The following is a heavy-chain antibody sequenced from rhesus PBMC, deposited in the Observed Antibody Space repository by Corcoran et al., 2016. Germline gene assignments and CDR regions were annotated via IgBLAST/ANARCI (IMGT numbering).Heavy chain of an antibody. Sequence: EVRLVESGGGLVQGGGSLRLAWAASGFTFGVYQMNWVRQAQGKGPEWLGLIRKKVDGGTTSYGASAKGRFTFSRDDSKNIVSLEINSLKSEDTAVYYCARDNWGSLDYWGQGVLVTVSS. CDR1: GFTFGVYQ. V-gene: IGHV3-116*02. CDR2: IRKKVDGGTT. J-gene: IGHJ4*01. CDR3: ARDNWGSLDY. D-gene: IGHD7-45*01.